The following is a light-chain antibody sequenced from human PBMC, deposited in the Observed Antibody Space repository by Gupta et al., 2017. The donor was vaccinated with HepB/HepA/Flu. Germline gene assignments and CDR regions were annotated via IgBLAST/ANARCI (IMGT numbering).Light chain of an antibody. CDR1: SSNIGSNY. CDR2: RND. Sequence: QSVLNQPPSASGTPGQRVTISCSGSSSNIGSNYVSWYQQLPGTAPKLLIYRNDQRPSGVPDRFSGSKSGTSASLAISGLRSEDEADYDCAAWDGSLSTVLFGGGTKLTVL. J-gene: IGLJ2*01. V-gene: IGLV1-47*01. CDR3: AAWDGSLSTVL.